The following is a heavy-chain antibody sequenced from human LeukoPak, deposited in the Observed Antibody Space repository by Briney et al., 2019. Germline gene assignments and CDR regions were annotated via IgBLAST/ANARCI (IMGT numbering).Heavy chain of an antibody. CDR1: GYTFTSYD. Sequence: GASVKVSCKASGYTFTSYDINWVRQATGQGLAWMGWMNPNSGNTGYAQKFQGRVTMTRNTSISTAYMELSSLRSEDTAVYYCARGVKGVQLWFRRPPSFDYWGQGTLVTASS. J-gene: IGHJ4*02. V-gene: IGHV1-8*01. D-gene: IGHD5-18*01. CDR3: ARGVKGVQLWFRRPPSFDY. CDR2: MNPNSGNT.